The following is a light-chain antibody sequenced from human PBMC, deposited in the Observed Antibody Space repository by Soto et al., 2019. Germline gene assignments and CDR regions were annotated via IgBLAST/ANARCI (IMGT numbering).Light chain of an antibody. CDR2: GAS. V-gene: IGKV3-15*01. CDR1: QSVNSN. J-gene: IGKJ3*01. CDR3: QQYNTWPT. Sequence: EIVMTQSQATLSVSPGERATLSCRASQSVNSNLAWYQQKPGQAPRLLIYGASTRATGIPARFSGSGSGTEFTLTISSLQSEDFADYYCQQYNTWPTFGRGTKVDIK.